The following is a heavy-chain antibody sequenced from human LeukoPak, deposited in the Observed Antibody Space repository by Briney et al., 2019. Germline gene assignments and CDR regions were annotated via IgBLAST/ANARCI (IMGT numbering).Heavy chain of an antibody. CDR3: ARGRGRFRPTYFDY. CDR1: GGSFSGYY. V-gene: IGHV4-34*01. Sequence: PSETLSLTCAVYGGSFSGYYWSWVRQPPGKGLEWIGEINHSGSTNYNPSLKSRVTISVDTSKNQFSLKLSSVTAADTAVYYCARGRGRFRPTYFDYWGQGTLVTVSS. D-gene: IGHD1-26*01. J-gene: IGHJ4*02. CDR2: INHSGST.